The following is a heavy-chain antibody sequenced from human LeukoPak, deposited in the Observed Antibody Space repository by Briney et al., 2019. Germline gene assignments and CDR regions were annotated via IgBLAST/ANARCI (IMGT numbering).Heavy chain of an antibody. D-gene: IGHD3-22*01. J-gene: IGHJ4*02. CDR1: GFTFSSYS. CDR3: ARVAYYYDSSGSFDY. V-gene: IGHV3-21*01. CDR2: ISSSSSYI. Sequence: PGGSLRLSCAASGFTFSSYSMNWVRQAPGKGLEWVSSISSSSSYIYYADSVKGRFTISRDNAKNSLYLQMNSLRAEDTAVYYCARVAYYYDSSGSFDYWGQGTLVTVSS.